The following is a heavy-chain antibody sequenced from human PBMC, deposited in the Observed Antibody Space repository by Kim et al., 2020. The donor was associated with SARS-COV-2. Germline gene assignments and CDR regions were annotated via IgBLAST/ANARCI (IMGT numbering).Heavy chain of an antibody. J-gene: IGHJ4*02. Sequence: ASVKVSCKASGYTFTSYGISWVRQAPGQGLEWMGWISAYNGNTNYAQKLQGRVTMTTDTSTSTAYMELRSLRSDDTAVYYCARTLIAVAGTFSFFDYWGQGTLVTVSS. D-gene: IGHD6-19*01. V-gene: IGHV1-18*01. CDR3: ARTLIAVAGTFSFFDY. CDR1: GYTFTSYG. CDR2: ISAYNGNT.